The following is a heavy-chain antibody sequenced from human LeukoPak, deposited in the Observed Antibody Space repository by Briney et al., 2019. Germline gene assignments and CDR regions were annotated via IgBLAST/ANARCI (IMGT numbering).Heavy chain of an antibody. CDR3: AKGPYTLTGYPD. Sequence: QPGGSLRLSCAASGFTFSSYGMHWVRQAPGKGLEWVAVISYDGSNKYYADSVKGRFTISRDNSKNTLYLQMNSLRAEDTAVYYCAKGPYTLTGYPDWGQGTLVTVSS. CDR1: GFTFSSYG. D-gene: IGHD3-9*01. V-gene: IGHV3-30*18. CDR2: ISYDGSNK. J-gene: IGHJ4*02.